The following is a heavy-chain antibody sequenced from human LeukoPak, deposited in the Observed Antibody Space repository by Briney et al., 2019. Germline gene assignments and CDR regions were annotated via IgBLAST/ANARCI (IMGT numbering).Heavy chain of an antibody. CDR2: IYYSGST. CDR3: ARHSGGWLRFNWFDP. Sequence: PSETLSLTCAVYGGSFSGYYWSWIRQPPGKGLEWIGYIYYSGSTNYNPSLKSRVTISVDTSKNQFSLKLSSVTAADTAVYYCARHSGGWLRFNWFDPWGQGTLVTVSS. CDR1: GGSFSGYY. J-gene: IGHJ5*02. V-gene: IGHV4-59*08. D-gene: IGHD5-12*01.